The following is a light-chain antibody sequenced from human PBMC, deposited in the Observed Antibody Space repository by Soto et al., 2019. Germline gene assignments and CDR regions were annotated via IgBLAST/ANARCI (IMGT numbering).Light chain of an antibody. Sequence: IQMTNSPSSLPASVVDRVTITCRASQYIRDDLAWYQQKPGRAPRLLIYDASTLEDGVPSRFSGSRSGTDFTLIISGLQPEDFATYFCLQHFNYPFTFGQGTRLEIK. CDR3: LQHFNYPFT. J-gene: IGKJ5*01. CDR2: DAS. V-gene: IGKV1-6*01. CDR1: QYIRDD.